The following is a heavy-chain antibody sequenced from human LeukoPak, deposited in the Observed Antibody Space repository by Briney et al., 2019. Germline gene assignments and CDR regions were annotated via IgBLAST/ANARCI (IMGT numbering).Heavy chain of an antibody. D-gene: IGHD2-2*01. J-gene: IGHJ6*02. CDR1: GGSFSGYY. CDR2: INHSGST. CDR3: ARSLDCSSTSCRFLTSYYGMDA. V-gene: IGHV4-34*01. Sequence: SESLSLTCAVYGGSFSGYYWSWIRQHPGKGLECLGEINHSGSTNYNPSLKSRVTISVDTSKNQFSLKLSSVTAADTAVYYCARSLDCSSTSCRFLTSYYGMDAWGQGTTVTVSS.